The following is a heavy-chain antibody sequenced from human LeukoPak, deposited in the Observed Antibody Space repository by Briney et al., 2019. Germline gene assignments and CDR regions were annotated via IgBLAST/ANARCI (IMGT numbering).Heavy chain of an antibody. J-gene: IGHJ6*02. Sequence: ASVKVSCKASGYTFTSYAMNWVRQAPGQGLEWMGWINTNTGNPTYAQGFTGRFVFSLDTSISTAYLQISSLKAEDTAVYYCARGGYCSSTSCYNYGMDVWGQGTTVTVSS. CDR3: ARGGYCSSTSCYNYGMDV. V-gene: IGHV7-4-1*02. D-gene: IGHD2-2*03. CDR1: GYTFTSYA. CDR2: INTNTGNP.